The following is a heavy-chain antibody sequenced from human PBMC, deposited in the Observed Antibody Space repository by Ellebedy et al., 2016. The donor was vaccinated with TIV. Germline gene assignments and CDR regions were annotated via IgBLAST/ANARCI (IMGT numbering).Heavy chain of an antibody. V-gene: IGHV3-48*02. CDR2: ISSSSSTI. Sequence: GESLKISCAASGFTFSSYSMNWVRQAPGKGLEWVSYISSSSSTIYYADSVKGRFTISRDNAKNSLYLQLNSLRDEDTAVYYCAPGGTTKVKKGFGYWGQGTLVTVSS. CDR1: GFTFSSYS. D-gene: IGHD3-16*01. CDR3: APGGTTKVKKGFGY. J-gene: IGHJ4*02.